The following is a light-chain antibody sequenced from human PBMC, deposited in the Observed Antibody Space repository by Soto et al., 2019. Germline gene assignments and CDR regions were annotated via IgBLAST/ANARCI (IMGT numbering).Light chain of an antibody. J-gene: IGKJ1*01. CDR2: GAS. CDR3: QQYNNWPRT. V-gene: IGKV3-15*01. Sequence: EIVMTQSPATLSVSPGERATLSCRASQSISSNLAWYQQKPGQAPRLLIYGASTRATGIPASFSSSGSGTEFTLTISSLQSEDFAVYYCQQYNNWPRTFGQGTKVEFK. CDR1: QSISSN.